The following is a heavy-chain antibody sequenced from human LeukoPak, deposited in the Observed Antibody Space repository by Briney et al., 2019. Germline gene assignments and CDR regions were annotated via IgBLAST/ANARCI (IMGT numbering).Heavy chain of an antibody. J-gene: IGHJ3*02. CDR1: GYTLTELS. CDR2: FDPEDGET. Sequence: GASVKVSCKVSGYTLTELSMHWVRQAPGKGLEWMGGFDPEDGETIYAQKFQGRVTTTEDTSTDTAYMELSSLRAEDTAVYYCARGWGELASHDAFDIWGQGTMVTVSS. D-gene: IGHD1-26*01. CDR3: ARGWGELASHDAFDI. V-gene: IGHV1-24*01.